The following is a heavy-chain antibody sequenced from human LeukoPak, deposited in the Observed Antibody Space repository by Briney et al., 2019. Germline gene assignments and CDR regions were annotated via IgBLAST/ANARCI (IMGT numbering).Heavy chain of an antibody. D-gene: IGHD3-22*01. J-gene: IGHJ4*02. CDR2: INPNSGGT. CDR3: ARDDGSGYYGFDY. Sequence: GASVKVSCKASGYTFTGYHMHWVRQAPGQGLEWMGWINPNSGGTNYAQKFQGRVTMTRDTSISTAYMELSRLRSDDTAVYYCARDDGSGYYGFDYWGQGTLVTVSS. V-gene: IGHV1-2*02. CDR1: GYTFTGYH.